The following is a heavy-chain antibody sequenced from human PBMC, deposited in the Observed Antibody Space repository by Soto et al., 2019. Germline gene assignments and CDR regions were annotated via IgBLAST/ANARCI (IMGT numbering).Heavy chain of an antibody. CDR1: GYSISSGYY. CDR2: IYHSGST. V-gene: IGHV4-38-2*02. J-gene: IGHJ5*02. Sequence: KPSETLSLTCAVSGYSISSGYYWGWIRQPPGKGLEWIGSIYHSGSTYYNPSLKSRVTISVDTSKNQFSLKLSSVTAADTAVYYCARDSNWNYTPDWFDPWGQGTLVTVS. CDR3: ARDSNWNYTPDWFDP. D-gene: IGHD1-7*01.